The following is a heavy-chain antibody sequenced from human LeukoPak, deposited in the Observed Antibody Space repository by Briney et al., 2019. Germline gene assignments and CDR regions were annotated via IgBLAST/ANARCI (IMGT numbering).Heavy chain of an antibody. Sequence: SETLSLTCTVSSGSINNYYWSWIRQPPGKGLEWIGYIYYSGSTNYNPSLKSRITISVDTSKNQFSLKLSSVTVADTAVFYCARRTWGAEDYFDYWGQGTLVAVSS. CDR2: IYYSGST. J-gene: IGHJ4*02. CDR1: SGSINNYY. CDR3: ARRTWGAEDYFDY. V-gene: IGHV4-59*01. D-gene: IGHD1-26*01.